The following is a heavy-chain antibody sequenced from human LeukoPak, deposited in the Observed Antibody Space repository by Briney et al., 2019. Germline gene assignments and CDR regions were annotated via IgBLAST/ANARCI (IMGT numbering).Heavy chain of an antibody. D-gene: IGHD4-11*01. Sequence: GSLRLSCAVSGFTFSNYAMSWVRQPPGKGLEWIGSSYYTGDTYYTPSLQSRVTISVDTSKNQFSLKLTSVIAADTAVYYCARNARTTLTTFYYMDVWGKGTTVTVSS. CDR2: SYYTGDT. CDR3: ARNARTTLTTFYYMDV. J-gene: IGHJ6*03. CDR1: GFTFSNYA. V-gene: IGHV4-59*05.